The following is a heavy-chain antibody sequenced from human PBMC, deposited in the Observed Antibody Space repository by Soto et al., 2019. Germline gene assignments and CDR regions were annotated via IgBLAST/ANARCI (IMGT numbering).Heavy chain of an antibody. Sequence: GGSLRLSCAASGFTVSSNYMSWVRQAPGKGLEWVSLIYSGGSTYYADSVKGRFTISRDNSKNTLYLQMNSLRAEDTAVYYCASLVVVAASQPLDVWGQGTTVTVSS. CDR2: IYSGGST. J-gene: IGHJ6*02. V-gene: IGHV3-53*01. CDR1: GFTVSSNY. D-gene: IGHD2-15*01. CDR3: ASLVVVAASQPLDV.